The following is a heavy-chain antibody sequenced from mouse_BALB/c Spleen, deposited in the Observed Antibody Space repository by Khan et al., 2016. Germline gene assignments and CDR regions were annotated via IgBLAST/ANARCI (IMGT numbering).Heavy chain of an antibody. D-gene: IGHD2-14*01. CDR2: IDPANGNT. J-gene: IGHJ4*01. CDR3: ARERYRTIDY. CDR1: GFNIEDTY. V-gene: IGHV14-3*02. Sequence: VQLKQSGAEFVKPGASVKLSCTASGFNIEDTYMHWVKQRPEQGLEWIGRIDPANGNTKYDPKFQGKATITADTSTNTAYLQLSSLTSEDTAVYYCARERYRTIDYWGQGTSVTVSS.